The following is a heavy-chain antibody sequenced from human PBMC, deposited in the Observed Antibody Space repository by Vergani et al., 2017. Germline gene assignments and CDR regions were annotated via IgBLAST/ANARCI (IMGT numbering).Heavy chain of an antibody. Sequence: QVQLQESGPGLVKPSQTLSLTCTVSGGSISSGGYYWSWIRQHPGKGLEWIGYIYSSGSTNYNPSLKSRVTISVDTSKNQFSLKLTSLTAADTAVYYCARQGWYNFDRWGQGTLVTVSS. V-gene: IGHV4-31*03. CDR2: IYSSGST. J-gene: IGHJ4*02. CDR1: GGSISSGGYY. CDR3: ARQGWYNFDR. D-gene: IGHD6-19*01.